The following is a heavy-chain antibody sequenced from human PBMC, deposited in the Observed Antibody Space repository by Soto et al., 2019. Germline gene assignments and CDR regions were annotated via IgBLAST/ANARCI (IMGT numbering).Heavy chain of an antibody. CDR1: GGSISSGDYY. CDR2: IYYSGST. D-gene: IGHD3-10*01. Sequence: QVQLQESGPGLVKPSQTLPLTCTVSGGSISSGDYYWSWIRQPPGKGLEWIGYIYYSGSTYYNPSLKSRVTISVDTSKNQFSLKLSSVTAADTAVYYCARGGPPAGEIQEYWFDPWGQGTLVTVSS. V-gene: IGHV4-30-4*01. J-gene: IGHJ5*02. CDR3: ARGGPPAGEIQEYWFDP.